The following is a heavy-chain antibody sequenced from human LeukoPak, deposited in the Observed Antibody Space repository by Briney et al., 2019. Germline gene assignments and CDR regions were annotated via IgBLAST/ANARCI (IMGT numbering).Heavy chain of an antibody. CDR1: GGSFSGYY. J-gene: IGHJ4*02. CDR3: ARDPTVLRAFDY. D-gene: IGHD4/OR15-4a*01. V-gene: IGHV4-34*01. Sequence: SETLSLTGAVYGGSFSGYYWIWIRQPPGKGLEWIGEINHSGSTNYNPSLKSRVTISVDTSKNQFSLKLSSVTAAGTAVYYCARDPTVLRAFDYWGQGTLVTVSS. CDR2: INHSGST.